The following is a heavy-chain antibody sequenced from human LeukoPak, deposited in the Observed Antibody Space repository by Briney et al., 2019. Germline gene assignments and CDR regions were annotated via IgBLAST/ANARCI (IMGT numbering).Heavy chain of an antibody. V-gene: IGHV4-59*01. D-gene: IGHD4-17*01. J-gene: IGHJ2*01. CDR1: GGSISSYY. CDR2: IYNSGST. Sequence: SETLSLTCIVSGGSISSYYWSWLRQPPGKGLEWLGYIYNSGSTNYNPSLESRITISVDTSKNQFSLKLSSVTAADTAVYYCARGLGDYVEDWYFDLWGRGTLVTVSS. CDR3: ARGLGDYVEDWYFDL.